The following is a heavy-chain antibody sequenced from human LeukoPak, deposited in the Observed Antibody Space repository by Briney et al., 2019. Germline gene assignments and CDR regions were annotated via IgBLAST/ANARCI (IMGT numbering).Heavy chain of an antibody. CDR2: IRYDGRNK. CDR1: GFTFSSYA. J-gene: IGHJ4*02. Sequence: GGSLRLSCAASGFTFSSYAMHWVRQAPGKGLGWVAFIRYDGRNKYYADSVKGRFTISRDDSKNTLYLQMNSLRPEDTAVYYCARGGYYNILTGFRGRILGFDSWGQGTLVTVSS. V-gene: IGHV3-30*02. D-gene: IGHD3-9*01. CDR3: ARGGYYNILTGFRGRILGFDS.